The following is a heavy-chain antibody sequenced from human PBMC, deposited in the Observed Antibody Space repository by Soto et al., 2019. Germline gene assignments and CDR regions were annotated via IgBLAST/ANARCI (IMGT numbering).Heavy chain of an antibody. CDR2: ISGSGGST. V-gene: IGHV3-23*01. D-gene: IGHD2-21*02. J-gene: IGHJ4*02. Sequence: EVQLLESGGGLVQPGGSLRLSCAASGLTFSSYAMSWVRQAPGKGLEWVSAISGSGGSTYYADSVKGRFTISRDNSKNTLYLQMNSLRAEDKAVYYCAKDSLAYCGGDCPYYFDYWGQGTLVTVSS. CDR1: GLTFSSYA. CDR3: AKDSLAYCGGDCPYYFDY.